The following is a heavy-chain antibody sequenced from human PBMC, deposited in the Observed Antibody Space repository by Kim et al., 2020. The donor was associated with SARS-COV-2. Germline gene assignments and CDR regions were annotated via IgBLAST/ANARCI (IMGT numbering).Heavy chain of an antibody. CDR2: ISWNSGSI. D-gene: IGHD2-15*01. CDR1: GFTFDDYA. CDR3: AKAKDIVVVVAATPLDY. Sequence: GGSLRLSCAASGFTFDDYAMHWVRQAPGKGLEWVSGISWNSGSIGYADSVKGRFTISRDNAKNSRYLQMNSLRAEDTALYYCAKAKDIVVVVAATPLDYWGQGTLVTVSS. V-gene: IGHV3-9*01. J-gene: IGHJ4*02.